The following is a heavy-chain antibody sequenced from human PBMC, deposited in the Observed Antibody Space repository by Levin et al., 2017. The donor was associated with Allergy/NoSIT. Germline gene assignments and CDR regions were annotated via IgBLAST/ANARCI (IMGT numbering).Heavy chain of an antibody. J-gene: IGHJ4*02. Sequence: AASVKVSCAASGFTFSSYWMSWVRQAPGKGLEWVANIKQDGSEKYYVDSVKGRFTISRDNAKNSLYLQMNSLRAEDTAVYYCARERVVAATLGFDYWGQGTLVTVSS. V-gene: IGHV3-7*01. D-gene: IGHD2-15*01. CDR3: ARERVVAATLGFDY. CDR1: GFTFSSYW. CDR2: IKQDGSEK.